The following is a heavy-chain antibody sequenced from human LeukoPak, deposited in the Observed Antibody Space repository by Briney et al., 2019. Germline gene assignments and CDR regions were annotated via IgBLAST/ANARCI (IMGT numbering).Heavy chain of an antibody. V-gene: IGHV3-7*01. CDR2: IKQDGSDK. J-gene: IGHJ4*02. CDR1: GFPLSSYW. Sequence: GGSLRLSCAASGFPLSSYWMSWVRQAPGKGLEWVANIKQDGSDKYYVDSVKGRFTISRDNAKNSLYLQLNSLRAEDTAVYYCARAGSSSYYWGQGTLVTVSS. CDR3: ARAGSSSYY. D-gene: IGHD6-6*01.